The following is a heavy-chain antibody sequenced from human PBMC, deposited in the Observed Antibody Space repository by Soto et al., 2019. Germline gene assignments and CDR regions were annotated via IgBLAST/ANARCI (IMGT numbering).Heavy chain of an antibody. Sequence: PSETLSLTCTVSGGSISSGDYYWSWIRQPPGKGLEWMGYIYHHGSTYYNPSLKSRITISVDMSKNQFSLKLSSVTAADTAVYYCARYSAVYDVFWGQRTLVTASA. J-gene: IGHJ4*02. D-gene: IGHD3-16*01. CDR3: ARYSAVYDVF. V-gene: IGHV4-30-4*01. CDR1: GGSISSGDYY. CDR2: IYHHGST.